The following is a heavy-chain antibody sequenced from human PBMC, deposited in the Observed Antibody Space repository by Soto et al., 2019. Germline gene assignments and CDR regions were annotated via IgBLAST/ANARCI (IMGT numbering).Heavy chain of an antibody. CDR3: VQSRCGGDCLQSYSSHSYYGLDV. Sequence: QITLKESGPTLVKPTQTLTLTCTFSGFSLSTIGVGVGWIRQPPGKALEWLALIYWDDDKRYSPSLKSRLTVPKDPSKNQVVLTMTNMDPVDTATYYCVQSRCGGDCLQSYSSHSYYGLDVWGQGTKVTVSS. D-gene: IGHD2-21*02. J-gene: IGHJ6*02. V-gene: IGHV2-5*02. CDR1: GFSLSTIGVG. CDR2: IYWDDDK.